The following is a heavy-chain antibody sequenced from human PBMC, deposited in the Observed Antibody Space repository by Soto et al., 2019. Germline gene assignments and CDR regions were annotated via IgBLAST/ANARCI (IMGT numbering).Heavy chain of an antibody. CDR3: ARDSPWLYNYGLGSDKYYYYYYYMDV. CDR2: ISSCSSTI. Sequence: PGGSLRLSCAASGFTFSSYSMNWVRQAPGKGLEWVSYISSCSSTIYYADSVKGRFTISRDNAKNSLYLQMNSLRAEDTAVYYCARDSPWLYNYGLGSDKYYYYYYYMDVWGKGTTVTVSS. D-gene: IGHD3-10*01. CDR1: GFTFSSYS. V-gene: IGHV3-48*01. J-gene: IGHJ6*03.